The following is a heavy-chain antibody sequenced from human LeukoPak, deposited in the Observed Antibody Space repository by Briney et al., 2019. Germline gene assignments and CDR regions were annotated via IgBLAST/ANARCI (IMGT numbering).Heavy chain of an antibody. V-gene: IGHV6-1*01. J-gene: IGHJ6*04. CDR1: GDSVSTNIAG. CDR3: ARSPYYARDV. CDR2: TYYRSKWYT. Sequence: SQTLSLTCGISGDSVSTNIAGWHWIRQSPSRGLEWLGRTYYRSKWYTDYAVSVKSRITINPDTSKNQLSLQLNSVTPEDTAVYYCARSPYYARDVGGKGTTVIVPS.